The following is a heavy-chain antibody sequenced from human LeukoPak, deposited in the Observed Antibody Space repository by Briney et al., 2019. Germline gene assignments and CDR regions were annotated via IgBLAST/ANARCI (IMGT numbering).Heavy chain of an antibody. J-gene: IGHJ4*02. Sequence: GGSLRLSCAASGFTFSSYAMSWVRQAPGKGLEWVSAISGSGGSTYYADSVKGRLTLSGDNSKNTLYLQMNSLRAEDTAVYYCARRMGYCSSTSCYGNGGYFDYWGQGTLVTVSS. CDR3: ARRMGYCSSTSCYGNGGYFDY. D-gene: IGHD2-2*01. CDR2: ISGSGGST. CDR1: GFTFSSYA. V-gene: IGHV3-23*01.